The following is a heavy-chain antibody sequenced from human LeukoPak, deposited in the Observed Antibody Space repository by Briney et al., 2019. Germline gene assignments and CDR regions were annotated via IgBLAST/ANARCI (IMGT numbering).Heavy chain of an antibody. CDR2: IGAYNDNT. D-gene: IGHD4-17*01. CDR1: GYTFSDFG. V-gene: IGHV1-18*01. Sequence: ASVKVSCKASGYTFSDFGITWVRQAPGQGVEWMGWIGAYNDNTNCPQKFQGRVTLTTDTSTSTAYMELRSLTSDDTALYYCARAGAAVTMFFDFWGQGTLVTVSS. J-gene: IGHJ4*02. CDR3: ARAGAAVTMFFDF.